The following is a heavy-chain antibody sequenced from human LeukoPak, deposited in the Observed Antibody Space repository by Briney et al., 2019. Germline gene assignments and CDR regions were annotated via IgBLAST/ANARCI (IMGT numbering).Heavy chain of an antibody. CDR1: GFTFDDYD. D-gene: IGHD6-13*01. CDR3: ALLGVATADFDC. V-gene: IGHV3-9*01. CDR2: VSWNSGII. Sequence: PGGSLRLSCAASGFTFDDYDMHWVRQAPGKGLEWVSTVSWNSGIIAYADSVKGRFTISRDNAKNSLYLQMNSLRVEDTALYYCALLGVATADFDCWGQGTLVTVSS. J-gene: IGHJ4*02.